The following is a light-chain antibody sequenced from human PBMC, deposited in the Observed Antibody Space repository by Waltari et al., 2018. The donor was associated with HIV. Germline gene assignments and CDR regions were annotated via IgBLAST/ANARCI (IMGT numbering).Light chain of an antibody. CDR3: HQYGRSPA. CDR2: GAS. Sequence: EIVLTQSPGTLSLSPGESATLSCRASQTVTSNSLGWYQQTPGQAPRLLIYGASNRAAGIPDRVSGSGSGTDFTLTISRLEPEDFAVYYCHQYGRSPAFGQGTKVEIK. V-gene: IGKV3-20*01. CDR1: QTVTSNS. J-gene: IGKJ1*01.